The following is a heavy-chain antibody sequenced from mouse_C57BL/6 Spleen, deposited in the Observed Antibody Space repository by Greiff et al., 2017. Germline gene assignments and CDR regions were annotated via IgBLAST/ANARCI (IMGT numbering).Heavy chain of an antibody. CDR2: IDPANSNT. Sequence: VQLKQSVAELVRPGASVKLSCTASGFNIKNTYMHWVKQRPEQGLEWIGRIDPANSNTKYAPKFQGKATITADTSSNTAYLQLSSLTSEDTAIYYCARGDYYGSSWGYFDVWGTGTTVTVSS. CDR1: GFNIKNTY. D-gene: IGHD1-1*01. CDR3: ARGDYYGSSWGYFDV. J-gene: IGHJ1*03. V-gene: IGHV14-3*01.